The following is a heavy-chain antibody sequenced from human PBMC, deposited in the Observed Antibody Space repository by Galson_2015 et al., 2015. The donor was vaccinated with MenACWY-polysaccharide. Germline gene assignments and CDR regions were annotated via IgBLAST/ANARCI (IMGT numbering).Heavy chain of an antibody. D-gene: IGHD6-19*01. CDR3: ARTKAGTHYFEY. Sequence: SVKVSCKASGYTFTSYDINWVRQATGQGLEWMGWMNPNSGNTDYAQKFQGRVTMTRNTSISTAYMELSSLTSEDTAVYYCARTKAGTHYFEYWGQGALVTVSS. V-gene: IGHV1-8*01. J-gene: IGHJ4*02. CDR2: MNPNSGNT. CDR1: GYTFTSYD.